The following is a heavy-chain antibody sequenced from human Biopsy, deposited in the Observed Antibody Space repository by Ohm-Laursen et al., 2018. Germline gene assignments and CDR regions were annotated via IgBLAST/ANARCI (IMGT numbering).Heavy chain of an antibody. V-gene: IGHV4-34*01. Sequence: VTLSLTCVVFGSTFSDYRWIWIRQPPGKGLEWIGQINQSGSTNYNPSLKSRVTISADASKYEFSLRLTSVTAADTAVYYCARGMRTTGWPYFDYWGQGILVTVSS. CDR2: INQSGST. D-gene: IGHD2/OR15-2a*01. CDR3: ARGMRTTGWPYFDY. CDR1: GSTFSDYR. J-gene: IGHJ4*02.